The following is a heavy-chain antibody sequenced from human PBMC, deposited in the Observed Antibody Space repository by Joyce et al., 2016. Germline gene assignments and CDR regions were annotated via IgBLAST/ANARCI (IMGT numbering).Heavy chain of an antibody. CDR3: ARDVLTTVTKAYGY. J-gene: IGHJ4*02. CDR1: GFIFSSYS. V-gene: IGHV3-21*01. CDR2: ISRDNTYI. D-gene: IGHD4-11*01. Sequence: EVQLVESGGGLVKPGESLRLPCTASGFIFSSYSMTWVRQAPGKGLEWVSSISRDNTYIFHADSVKGRFTISRDNARNSLYLQMNSLRAEDTAVYYCARDVLTTVTKAYGYWGQGTLVAVSS.